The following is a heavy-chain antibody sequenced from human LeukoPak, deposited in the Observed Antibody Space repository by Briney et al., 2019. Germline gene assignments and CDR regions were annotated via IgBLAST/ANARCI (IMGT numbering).Heavy chain of an antibody. CDR2: IYYSGST. Sequence: SETLSLTCTVSGGSISSYYWSWIRQPPGKGLEWIGYIYYSGSTNYNPSLKSRVTISVDTSKNQFSLKLSSVTAADTAVYYCAGRFGVAPNLDYWGQGTLVTVSS. J-gene: IGHJ4*02. D-gene: IGHD3-3*01. CDR1: GGSISSYY. V-gene: IGHV4-59*01. CDR3: AGRFGVAPNLDY.